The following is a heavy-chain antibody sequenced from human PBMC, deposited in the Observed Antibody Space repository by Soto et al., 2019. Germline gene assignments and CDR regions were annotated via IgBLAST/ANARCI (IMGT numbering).Heavy chain of an antibody. CDR1: GGSITPYY. CDR3: ARQQYTVVTAFDV. V-gene: IGHV4-59*07. CDR2: VSYSGKT. D-gene: IGHD2-15*01. Sequence: QVQLQESGPGLVKTSDTLSLTCTVSGGSITPYYWSWIRQPSGEGLEWIGYVSYSGKTGYNPSLKSRVSMSIDTSKNEFSLKLTSLTAADAATYYCARQQYTVVTAFDVWGQGTTVAVSS. J-gene: IGHJ3*01.